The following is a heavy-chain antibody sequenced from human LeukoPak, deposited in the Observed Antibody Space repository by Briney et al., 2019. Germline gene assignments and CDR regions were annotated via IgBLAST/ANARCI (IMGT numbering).Heavy chain of an antibody. V-gene: IGHV1-58*02. Sequence: SVKVSCKASGFTFTSSAMQWVRQARGQRLEWIGWIVAGSGNTNYAQKFQERVTITRDMSTSTAYMELSSLRSEDTAVYYCAADGYYYGSGRFSYGMDVWGQGTTVTVSS. D-gene: IGHD3-10*01. CDR1: GFTFTSSA. CDR2: IVAGSGNT. J-gene: IGHJ6*02. CDR3: AADGYYYGSGRFSYGMDV.